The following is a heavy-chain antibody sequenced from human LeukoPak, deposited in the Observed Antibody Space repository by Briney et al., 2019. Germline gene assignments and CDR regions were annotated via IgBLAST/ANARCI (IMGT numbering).Heavy chain of an antibody. CDR3: ARDSSIVVAGHHYGMDV. CDR1: GGSISSYY. CDR2: IHYSGST. D-gene: IGHD6-19*01. V-gene: IGHV4-59*01. Sequence: SETLSLTCTVSGGSISSYYWSWIRQPPGKGLEWIGYIHYSGSTNDNPSLKSRVTMSVDTSKNQFSLRLSSVTAADTAVYYCARDSSIVVAGHHYGMDVWGQGTTVTVSS. J-gene: IGHJ6*02.